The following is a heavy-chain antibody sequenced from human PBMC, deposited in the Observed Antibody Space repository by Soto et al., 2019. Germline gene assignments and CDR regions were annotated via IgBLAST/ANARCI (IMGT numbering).Heavy chain of an antibody. CDR1: GFTFSTNA. CDR2: ISDAGT. CDR3: AKDPTSNTDMVIGNYYYGMDV. V-gene: IGHV3-23*01. J-gene: IGHJ6*02. Sequence: QTGGSLRLSCAASGFTFSTNAMNWVRQAPGKGLEWVTGISDAGTYYADSVKGRFTISRDNSKNTLYLQMNSLRAEDTAVYYCAKDPTSNTDMVIGNYYYGMDVWGRGTTVTVSS. D-gene: IGHD5-18*01.